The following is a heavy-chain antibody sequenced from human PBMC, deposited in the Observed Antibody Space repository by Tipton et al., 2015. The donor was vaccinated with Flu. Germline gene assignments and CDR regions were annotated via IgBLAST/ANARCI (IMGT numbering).Heavy chain of an antibody. Sequence: LRLSCAVYGGSFSNYYWGWIRQPAGKGLQWIGRIYTSGSTDYNPSLKGRVTMSVDTSRNQFSLRLSSVAAADTAVYFCAREAAPTPGAGYQYESWGQGKLVTVSS. D-gene: IGHD3-10*01. CDR1: GGSFSNYY. V-gene: IGHV4-4*07. CDR2: IYTSGST. J-gene: IGHJ5*02. CDR3: AREAAPTPGAGYQYES.